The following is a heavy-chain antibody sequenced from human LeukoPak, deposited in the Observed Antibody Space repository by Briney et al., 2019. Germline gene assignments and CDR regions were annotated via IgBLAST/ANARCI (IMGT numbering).Heavy chain of an antibody. D-gene: IGHD6-13*01. Sequence: PSGTLSLTCAVSGGSISSSNWWSWVRQPPGKGLEWIGEIYHSGSTNYNPSLKSRVTISVDKSKNQFSLKLSSVTAANTAVYYCARLTYSSSWYFDYWGQGTLVTVSP. CDR1: GGSISSSNW. CDR2: IYHSGST. CDR3: ARLTYSSSWYFDY. J-gene: IGHJ4*02. V-gene: IGHV4-4*02.